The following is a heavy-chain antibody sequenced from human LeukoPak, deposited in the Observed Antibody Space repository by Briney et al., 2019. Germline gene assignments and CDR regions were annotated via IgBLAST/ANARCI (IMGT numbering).Heavy chain of an antibody. CDR2: ISGDGGST. Sequence: GGSLRLSCAASGFTFDDYAMHWVRQAPGKGLEWVSLISGDGGSTYYVDSVKGRFTISRDNSKNSLYLQMNSLRTEDTALYYCAKTYGLSDYYDSSGTDYWGQGTLVTVSS. J-gene: IGHJ4*02. V-gene: IGHV3-43*02. D-gene: IGHD3-22*01. CDR3: AKTYGLSDYYDSSGTDY. CDR1: GFTFDDYA.